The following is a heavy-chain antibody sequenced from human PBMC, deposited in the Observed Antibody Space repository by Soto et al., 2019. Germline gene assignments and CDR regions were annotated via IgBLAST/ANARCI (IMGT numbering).Heavy chain of an antibody. V-gene: IGHV4-31*03. CDR3: ARSSISKKIDY. CDR2: IYYSGST. J-gene: IGHJ4*02. D-gene: IGHD2-2*01. CDR1: GGSINSGGYY. Sequence: QVQLQESGPGLVKPSQTLTLTCSVSGGSINSGGYYWTWIRQHPGKGLEWIGNIYYSGSTSYKPSLKSRVTRSIDTSKTHFSLKLSSVTAADTAVYYCARSSISKKIDYWGQGTLVTVSS.